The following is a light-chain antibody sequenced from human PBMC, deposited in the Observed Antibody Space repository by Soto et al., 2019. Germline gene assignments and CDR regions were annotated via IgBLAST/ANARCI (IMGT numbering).Light chain of an antibody. CDR2: EVG. J-gene: IGLJ2*01. CDR3: QSYDSSLSGSV. V-gene: IGLV2-14*01. CDR1: SSDVGTYIY. Sequence: QSALTQPASVSGSPGQSITISCTGTSSDVGTYIYVSWYLQHPGKAPKLLIYEVGNRPSGVSDRFSGSKSGTSASLAITGLQAEDEADYYCQSYDSSLSGSVFGGGTKLTVL.